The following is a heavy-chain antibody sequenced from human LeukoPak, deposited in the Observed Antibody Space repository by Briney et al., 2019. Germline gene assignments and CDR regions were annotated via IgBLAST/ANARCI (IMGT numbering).Heavy chain of an antibody. CDR1: GGSISSGSYY. Sequence: MSSETLSLXCTVSGGSISSGSYYWIRIRQPAGKGLEWIGRIYTSGSTNYNPSLKSRVTISVDTSKNQFSLKLSSVTAADTAVYYCARDRGIFGVVSYLYYMDVWGKGTTVTVSS. D-gene: IGHD3-3*01. V-gene: IGHV4-61*02. CDR2: IYTSGST. J-gene: IGHJ6*03. CDR3: ARDRGIFGVVSYLYYMDV.